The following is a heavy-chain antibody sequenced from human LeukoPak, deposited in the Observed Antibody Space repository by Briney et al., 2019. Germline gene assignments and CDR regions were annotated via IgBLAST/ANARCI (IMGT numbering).Heavy chain of an antibody. Sequence: GASVKVSCKASGYTFTSYYMHWVRQAPGQGLEWMGIINPSGGSTRYAQKFQVRVTMTRDTSTSTVYMELSSLRSEDTAVYYCPRNPVTTKYFDYWGQGTLVTVSS. CDR2: INPSGGST. D-gene: IGHD4-17*01. CDR3: PRNPVTTKYFDY. CDR1: GYTFTSYY. J-gene: IGHJ4*02. V-gene: IGHV1-46*01.